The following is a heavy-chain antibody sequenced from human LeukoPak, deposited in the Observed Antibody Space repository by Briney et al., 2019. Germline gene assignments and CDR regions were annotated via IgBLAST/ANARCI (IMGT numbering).Heavy chain of an antibody. J-gene: IGHJ4*02. D-gene: IGHD6-13*01. CDR1: GYTFTYD. V-gene: IGHV1-8*01. CDR2: VNPNNGKT. Sequence: ASVKVSCKTSGYTFTYDIYWVRQTPGQGLELMGWVNPNNGKTGYCAQKFRGRLTMTRNTSISTAYMQLSSLRSDDTAVHYCARAPIASAVIDYWGQGTLVTVSS. CDR3: ARAPIASAVIDY.